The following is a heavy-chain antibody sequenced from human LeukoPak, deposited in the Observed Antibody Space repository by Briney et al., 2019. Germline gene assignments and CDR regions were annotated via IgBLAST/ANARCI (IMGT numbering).Heavy chain of an antibody. J-gene: IGHJ4*02. D-gene: IGHD4-17*01. Sequence: SVKVSCKASGYTFTGYYIHWVRQAPGQGLEWMGGIIPIFGTANYAQKFQGRVTITADESTSTAYMELSSLRSEDTAVYYCARADYYGDYSNRFDYWGQGTLVTVSS. V-gene: IGHV1-69*13. CDR1: GYTFTGYY. CDR2: IIPIFGTA. CDR3: ARADYYGDYSNRFDY.